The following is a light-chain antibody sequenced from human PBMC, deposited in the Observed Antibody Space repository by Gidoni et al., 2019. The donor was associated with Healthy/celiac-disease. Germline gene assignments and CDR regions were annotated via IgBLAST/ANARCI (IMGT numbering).Light chain of an antibody. CDR2: EVS. V-gene: IGLV2-14*01. CDR3: SSYTSSSTPFYV. Sequence: QSALTQPASVSGSPGQSITISCTGTSSDVGGYNYVSWYQQHPGKAPKLMIYEVSNGPSGVSNRFSGSKSGNTASLTISGLQAEDEADYYCSSYTSSSTPFYVFGTGTKVTVL. J-gene: IGLJ1*01. CDR1: SSDVGGYNY.